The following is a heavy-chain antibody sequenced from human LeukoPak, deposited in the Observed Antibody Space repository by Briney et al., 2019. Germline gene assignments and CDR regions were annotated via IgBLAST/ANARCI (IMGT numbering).Heavy chain of an antibody. V-gene: IGHV1-8*03. CDR2: TNPNSGNT. J-gene: IGHJ4*02. D-gene: IGHD2-2*01. CDR1: GYTFTSYD. CDR3: ARGEFDCSSTSCDSF. Sequence: ASVKVSCKASGYTFTSYDINWVRQATGQGLEWMGWTNPNSGNTGYAQKFQDRVTITRNTSISTAYTELSSLRSEDTAVYYCARGEFDCSSTSCDSFWGQGTLVTVSS.